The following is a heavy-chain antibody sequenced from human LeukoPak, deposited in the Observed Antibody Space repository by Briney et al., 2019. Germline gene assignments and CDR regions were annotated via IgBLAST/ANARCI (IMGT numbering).Heavy chain of an antibody. J-gene: IGHJ4*02. V-gene: IGHV5-51*01. CDR2: IYPGDSDI. D-gene: IGHD3-22*01. CDR3: ARSPGYYDSSGYHELTFDY. Sequence: GESLKISCKGSGYSFTSYWIGWVRQMPGKGLEWMGIIYPGDSDIKYSPSFQGQVTISADKSISTAYLQWSSLKASDTDMYYCARSPGYYDSSGYHELTFDYWGQGALVTVSS. CDR1: GYSFTSYW.